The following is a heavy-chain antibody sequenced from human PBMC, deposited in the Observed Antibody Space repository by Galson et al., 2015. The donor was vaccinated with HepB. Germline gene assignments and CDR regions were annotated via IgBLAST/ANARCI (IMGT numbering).Heavy chain of an antibody. CDR2: INADNGNT. V-gene: IGHV1-3*01. D-gene: IGHD3-22*01. CDR1: GYTFINYV. CDR3: ARAEQGYYDDSGYY. Sequence: SVRVSCKASGYTFINYVIHWVRQAPGERLEWMGFINADNGNTKYSQNFQGRVTITRNTSASTVYMELSSLRSEDTAVYYCARAEQGYYDDSGYYWGQGSLVTVFS. J-gene: IGHJ4*02.